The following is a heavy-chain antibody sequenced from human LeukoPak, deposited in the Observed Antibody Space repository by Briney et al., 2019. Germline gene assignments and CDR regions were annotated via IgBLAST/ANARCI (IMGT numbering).Heavy chain of an antibody. CDR1: GFTFSSYA. CDR2: ISYDGSNK. J-gene: IGHJ6*02. CDR3: ARSPTYSSSWYLTPSYYYYGMDV. D-gene: IGHD6-13*01. V-gene: IGHV3-30-3*01. Sequence: PGGSLRLSCAASGFTFSSYAMHWVRQAPGKGLEWVAVISYDGSNKYYADSVKGRFTISRDNSKNTLYLQMNSLRAEDTAVYYCARSPTYSSSWYLTPSYYYYGMDVWGQGTTVTVSS.